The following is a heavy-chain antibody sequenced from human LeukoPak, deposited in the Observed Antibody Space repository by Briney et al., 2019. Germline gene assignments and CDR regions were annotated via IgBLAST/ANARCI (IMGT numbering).Heavy chain of an antibody. J-gene: IGHJ4*01. CDR1: GFTFDGYA. V-gene: IGHV3-43*02. CDR3: AKDMEYSSGWYWIDY. D-gene: IGHD6-19*01. CDR2: ICGDGGNT. Sequence: GGSLRLSCEASGFTFDGYAMHWVRQAPGKGLEWVALICGDGGNTHQADSVKGRFTIPRDNSKNSLDLQRNRLRTEDTALYYCAKDMEYSSGWYWIDY.